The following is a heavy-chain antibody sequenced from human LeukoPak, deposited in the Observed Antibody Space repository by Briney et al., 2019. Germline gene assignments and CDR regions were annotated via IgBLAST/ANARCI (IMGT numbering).Heavy chain of an antibody. CDR2: IYYSGST. V-gene: IGHV4-39*01. J-gene: IGHJ4*02. CDR3: ARHEELLRNFDY. CDR1: GCSFSSSSYY. D-gene: IGHD1-26*01. Sequence: SETLSLTCTVSGCSFSSSSYYWGWIRQPPGKGLEWIGSIYYSGSTYYNPSLKSRVTISEATSKNQFSLKLSSVTTADTAVYYCARHEELLRNFDYWGQGTLVTVSS.